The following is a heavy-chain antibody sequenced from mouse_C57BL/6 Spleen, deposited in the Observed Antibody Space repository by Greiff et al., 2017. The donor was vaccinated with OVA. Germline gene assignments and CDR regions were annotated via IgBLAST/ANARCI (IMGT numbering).Heavy chain of an antibody. CDR2: ISSGGSYT. CDR1: GFTFSSYG. J-gene: IGHJ3*01. D-gene: IGHD3-2*02. V-gene: IGHV5-6*01. Sequence: EVQLVESGGDLVKPGGSLKLSCAASGFTFSSYGMSWVRQTPDKRLEWVATISSGGSYTYYPDSVKGRFTISRDNAKNTLYLQMSSLKSEDTAMYYCARQGGDSSDLAYWGQGTLVTVSA. CDR3: ARQGGDSSDLAY.